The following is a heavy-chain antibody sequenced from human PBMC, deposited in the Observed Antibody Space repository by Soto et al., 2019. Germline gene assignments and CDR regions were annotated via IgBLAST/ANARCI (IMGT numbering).Heavy chain of an antibody. CDR1: GGTFSSYA. J-gene: IGHJ6*02. CDR3: TRSHCSTTSLDIYYYYYGMDV. Sequence: QVQLVQSGAEVKKPGSSVKVSCKASGGTFSSYAISWVRQAPGQGLEWMGGIIPIPGTANYAQKFQGRVTITADESTRADMMVLSSIISETAAYYYSTRSHCSTTSLDIYYYYYGMDVWGQGTTVTVSS. CDR2: IIPIPGTA. V-gene: IGHV1-69*01. D-gene: IGHD2-2*01.